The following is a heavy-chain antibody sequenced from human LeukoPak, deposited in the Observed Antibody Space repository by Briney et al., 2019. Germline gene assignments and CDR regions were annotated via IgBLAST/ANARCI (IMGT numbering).Heavy chain of an antibody. CDR1: GFRFSGYW. V-gene: IGHV3-74*01. Sequence: PGGSLRLSCAASGFRFSGYWMHWVRQAPGKGLVWVSLINTDGGRTAYADSVKGRFTISRDNAKNTLYLQMNSLRAEDTAVYYCAKDSSADDSSGYSYYFDYWGQGTLVTVSS. D-gene: IGHD3-22*01. CDR2: INTDGGRT. J-gene: IGHJ4*02. CDR3: AKDSSADDSSGYSYYFDY.